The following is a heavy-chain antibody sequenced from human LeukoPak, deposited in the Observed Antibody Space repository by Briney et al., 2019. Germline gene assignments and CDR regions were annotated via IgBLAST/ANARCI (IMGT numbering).Heavy chain of an antibody. CDR3: ARDLGGSYYGENWFDP. D-gene: IGHD1-26*01. CDR2: ISSSSSYI. CDR1: GFTFSDYY. Sequence: GGSLRLSCAASGFTFSDYYMSWIRQAPGKGLEWVSYISSSSSYINYADSVKGRFTTSRDNAKNSLYLQMNSLRAEDTAVYYCARDLGGSYYGENWFDPWGQGTLVTVSS. V-gene: IGHV3-11*05. J-gene: IGHJ5*02.